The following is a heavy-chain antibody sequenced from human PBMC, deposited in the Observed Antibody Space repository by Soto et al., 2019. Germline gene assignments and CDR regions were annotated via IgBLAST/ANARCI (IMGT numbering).Heavy chain of an antibody. V-gene: IGHV4-39*01. Sequence: KTSETLSLTCTVSGGSISSSSYYWGWIRQPPGKGLEWIGSIYYSGSTYYNPSLKSRVTISVDTSKNQFSLKLSSVTAADTAVYYSASERHYYGSGNTRFDYWGQGTLVTVSS. CDR1: GGSISSSSYY. CDR3: ASERHYYGSGNTRFDY. CDR2: IYYSGST. D-gene: IGHD3-10*01. J-gene: IGHJ4*02.